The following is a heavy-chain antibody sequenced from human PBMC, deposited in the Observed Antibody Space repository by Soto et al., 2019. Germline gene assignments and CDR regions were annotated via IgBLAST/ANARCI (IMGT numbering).Heavy chain of an antibody. D-gene: IGHD3-3*01. J-gene: IGHJ5*02. V-gene: IGHV3-23*01. Sequence: EVQLLESGGGLVQPGGSLRLSCAASGFTFSRFSMSWVRQAPGKGLEWVSGISDSSTSTYYADFVKGRFTISRDNSKNTLYLQMTGLRVEDTAVYFWAKGAPFWSLDWFDPWGQGTLVTVSS. CDR2: ISDSSTST. CDR1: GFTFSRFS. CDR3: AKGAPFWSLDWFDP.